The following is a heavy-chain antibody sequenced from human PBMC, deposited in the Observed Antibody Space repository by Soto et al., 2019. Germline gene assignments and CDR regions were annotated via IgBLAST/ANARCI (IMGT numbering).Heavy chain of an antibody. CDR1: GFTFSNAW. J-gene: IGHJ4*02. V-gene: IGHV3-15*01. Sequence: GGSLRLSCAASGFTFSNAWMSWVRQALGKGLEWVGRIKSKTDGGTTDYAAPVKGRFTISRDDSKNTLYLQMNSLKTEDTAVYYCTLQYYDILTGYPDYWGQGTLVTVSS. CDR3: TLQYYDILTGYPDY. D-gene: IGHD3-9*01. CDR2: IKSKTDGGTT.